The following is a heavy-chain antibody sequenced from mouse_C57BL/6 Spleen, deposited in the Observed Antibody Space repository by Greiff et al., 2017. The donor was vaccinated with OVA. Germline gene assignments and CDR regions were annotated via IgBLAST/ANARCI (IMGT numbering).Heavy chain of an antibody. Sequence: QVQLQQSGPELVKPGASVKISCKASGYAFSSSWMNWVKQRPGKGLEWIGRIYPGDGDTNYNGKFKGKATLTADKSSSTAYMQLSSLTSEDSAVYFCARERGITTVKDYAMDYWGQGTSVTVSS. D-gene: IGHD1-1*01. CDR1: GYAFSSSW. CDR2: IYPGDGDT. CDR3: ARERGITTVKDYAMDY. V-gene: IGHV1-82*01. J-gene: IGHJ4*01.